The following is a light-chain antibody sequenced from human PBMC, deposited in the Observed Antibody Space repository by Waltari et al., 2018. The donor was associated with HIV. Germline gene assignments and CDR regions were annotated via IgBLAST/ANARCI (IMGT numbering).Light chain of an antibody. CDR1: SSDVGGYNY. CDR3: SSYTTRSTPDPNWV. CDR2: EVS. Sequence: QSALTQPASVSGSPGQSITISCTGTSSDVGGYNYVSWYQQHPGKAPKLMIFEVSKRPSGVSNRFSGSKSVNTASLTISGLQAEDEADYYCSSYTTRSTPDPNWVFGGGTKLTVL. J-gene: IGLJ3*02. V-gene: IGLV2-14*01.